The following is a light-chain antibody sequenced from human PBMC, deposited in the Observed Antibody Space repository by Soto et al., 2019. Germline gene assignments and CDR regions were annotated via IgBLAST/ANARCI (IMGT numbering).Light chain of an antibody. V-gene: IGKV1-5*01. CDR1: QNINNW. CDR2: DAF. CDR3: QQYHTYPGT. J-gene: IGKJ1*01. Sequence: DIQMSQSPNTLSASVGDRVTITCRASQNINNWLAWYQQKPGKAPNLLISDAFSLESGVPSRLSGSGSGTDFILTISSLQPDDFATYYCQQYHTYPGTFGQGTKV.